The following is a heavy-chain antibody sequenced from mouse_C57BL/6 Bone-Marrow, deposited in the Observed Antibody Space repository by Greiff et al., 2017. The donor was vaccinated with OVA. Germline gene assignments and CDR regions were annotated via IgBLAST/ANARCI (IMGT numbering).Heavy chain of an antibody. Sequence: VKLQESGAELVRPGASVTLSCKASGYTFTDYEMHWVKQTPVHGLEWIGAIDPETGGTAYNQKFKGKAILTADKSSSTAYMELRSLTSEDSAVYYCTRGNYGNYVDAMDYWGQGTSVTVSS. V-gene: IGHV1-15*01. CDR2: IDPETGGT. CDR3: TRGNYGNYVDAMDY. CDR1: GYTFTDYE. D-gene: IGHD2-1*01. J-gene: IGHJ4*01.